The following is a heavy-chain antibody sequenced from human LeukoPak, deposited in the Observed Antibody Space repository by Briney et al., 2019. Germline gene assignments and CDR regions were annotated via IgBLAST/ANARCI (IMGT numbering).Heavy chain of an antibody. J-gene: IGHJ5*02. Sequence: ASETLSLTCTVPGGSISSYYWSWIRQPPGKGLEWIGYMYYTGSTNYNPSLKNRLTISVDTSKNQFSLRLSSVTAADTAVYYCARDGCPTTKSGCVGNWFDPWGQGTLVTVSS. CDR2: MYYTGST. CDR1: GGSISSYY. V-gene: IGHV4-59*01. CDR3: ARDGCPTTKSGCVGNWFDP. D-gene: IGHD1-26*01.